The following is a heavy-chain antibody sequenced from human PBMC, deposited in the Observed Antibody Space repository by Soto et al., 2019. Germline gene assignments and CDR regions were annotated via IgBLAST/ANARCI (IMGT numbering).Heavy chain of an antibody. J-gene: IGHJ5*02. CDR3: AKDNSLHWFDP. CDR1: GFSFSTYA. D-gene: IGHD2-15*01. V-gene: IGHV3-23*01. CDR2: FNGNGGGT. Sequence: EVQLLESGGGLVQPGGSLRLACATSGFSFSTYAMTWVRQAPGKGLEWVSTFNGNGGGTYYADSVKGRFTIPRDNSKNTLYLQMDSMIAEDTATYYCAKDNSLHWFDPWGQGTLVTVSS.